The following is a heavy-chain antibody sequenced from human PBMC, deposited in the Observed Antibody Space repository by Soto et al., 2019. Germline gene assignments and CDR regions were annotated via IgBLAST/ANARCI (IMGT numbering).Heavy chain of an antibody. J-gene: IGHJ6*02. CDR1: GYTFSDYH. D-gene: IGHD6-6*01. V-gene: IGHV1-2*02. CDR2: INPNSGVT. CDR3: ARDKPLVYGMDV. Sequence: ASVKVSCKASGYTFSDYHIHWVRQAPGQWLEWMGWINPNSGVTKSARKFQGRITMTRDTPINTAYMELSSLKSDDTAVYYCARDKPLVYGMDVWGQGTTVTVSS.